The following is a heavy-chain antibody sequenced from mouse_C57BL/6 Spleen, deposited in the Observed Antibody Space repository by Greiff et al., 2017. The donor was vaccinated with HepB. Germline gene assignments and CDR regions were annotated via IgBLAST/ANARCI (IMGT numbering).Heavy chain of an antibody. CDR1: GFTFTDYY. Sequence: EVHLVESGGGLVQPGGSLSLSCAASGFTFTDYYMSWVRQPPGKALEWLGFIRNKANGYTTEYSASVKGRFTISRDNSQSILYLQMNALRAEDSATYDCARYGVLRYWYFDVWGTGTTVTVSS. V-gene: IGHV7-3*01. CDR2: IRNKANGYTT. CDR3: ARYGVLRYWYFDV. J-gene: IGHJ1*03. D-gene: IGHD1-1*01.